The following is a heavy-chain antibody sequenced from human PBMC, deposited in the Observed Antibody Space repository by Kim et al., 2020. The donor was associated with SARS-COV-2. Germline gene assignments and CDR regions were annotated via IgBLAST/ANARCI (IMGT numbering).Heavy chain of an antibody. CDR2: IFYTGSI. CDR1: GGSINSGSSY. Sequence: SETLSLTCSVSGGSINSGSSYWGWIRQPPGKGLEFIGTIFYTGSIHHNPSLESRVTISVDTSKNHFSLKLSSMTAADTAVYYCARRTSFKYTFEVWGQGTLVSVSS. CDR3: ARRTSFKYTFEV. J-gene: IGHJ3*01. V-gene: IGHV4-39*02. D-gene: IGHD5-12*01.